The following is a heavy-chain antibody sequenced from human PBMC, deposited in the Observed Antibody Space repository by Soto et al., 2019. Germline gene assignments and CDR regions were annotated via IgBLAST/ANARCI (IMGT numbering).Heavy chain of an antibody. J-gene: IGHJ4*02. CDR1: GFTVSSYH. Sequence: SLRLSCAASGFTVSSYHMSWVRQAPGKGLEWVSVIYSAGSADFADSVKGRFTISRDNSKNTLYLQMNSLRAEDTAVYYCAKDYDFWSGVFDYWGQGTLVTVSS. CDR3: AKDYDFWSGVFDY. V-gene: IGHV3-66*01. CDR2: IYSAGSA. D-gene: IGHD3-3*01.